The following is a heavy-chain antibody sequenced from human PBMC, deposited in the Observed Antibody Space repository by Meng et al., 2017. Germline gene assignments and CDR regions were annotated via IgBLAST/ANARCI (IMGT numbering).Heavy chain of an antibody. CDR3: ARELVVVITRAYYYGMDV. CDR2: IWYDGSNK. Sequence: GESLKISCAASGFTFSSYGMHWVRQAPGKGLEWVAVIWYDGSNKYYADSVKGRFTISRDNSKNTLYLQMNSLSAEDTAVYYCARELVVVITRAYYYGMDVWGQGTTVTVSS. J-gene: IGHJ6*02. D-gene: IGHD3-22*01. CDR1: GFTFSSYG. V-gene: IGHV3-33*01.